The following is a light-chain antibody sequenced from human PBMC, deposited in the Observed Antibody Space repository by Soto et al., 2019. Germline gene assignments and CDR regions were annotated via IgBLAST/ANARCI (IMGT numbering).Light chain of an antibody. CDR3: QQHNSCPPWT. V-gene: IGKV1-5*03. Sequence: DIQMTQSPSTLSASVGDRVTITCRASQIICRWLAWYQQTAGEAPKLLIYEASTLKSGVPSRFSGSGSGTDFTLTISRLQAEDFATYYCQQHNSCPPWTFGQGTKVDIK. CDR2: EAS. J-gene: IGKJ1*01. CDR1: QIICRW.